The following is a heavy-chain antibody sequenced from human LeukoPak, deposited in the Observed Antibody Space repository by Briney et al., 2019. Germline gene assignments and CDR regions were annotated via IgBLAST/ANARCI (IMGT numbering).Heavy chain of an antibody. CDR1: GDSVSSNSAA. V-gene: IGHV6-1*01. Sequence: SQTLSLTCAISGDSVSSNSAAWTWIRQSPSRGLEWLGRTYYRSKWYNDYAVSVKSRITINPDTSKNQFSLQLNSATPEDTAVYYCARGNYYYYGMDVWGQGTTVTVSS. CDR2: TYYRSKWYN. CDR3: ARGNYYYYGMDV. J-gene: IGHJ6*02.